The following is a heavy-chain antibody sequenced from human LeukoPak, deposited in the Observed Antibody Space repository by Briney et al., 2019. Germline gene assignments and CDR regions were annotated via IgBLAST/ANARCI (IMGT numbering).Heavy chain of an antibody. CDR3: ARVRDYVWGSYRPPFDY. Sequence: SETLSLTCTVSGGSNSSGDYYWSWIRQPPGKGLEWIGYIHYSGSTYYNPSLESRVTISVDTSKNQFSLKLSSVTAADTAVYYCARVRDYVWGSYRPPFDYWGQGTLVTVSS. D-gene: IGHD3-16*02. J-gene: IGHJ4*02. V-gene: IGHV4-30-4*01. CDR2: IHYSGST. CDR1: GGSNSSGDYY.